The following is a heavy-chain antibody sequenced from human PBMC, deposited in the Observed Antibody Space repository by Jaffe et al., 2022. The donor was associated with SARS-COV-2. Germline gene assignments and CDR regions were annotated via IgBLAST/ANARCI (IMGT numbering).Heavy chain of an antibody. J-gene: IGHJ4*02. D-gene: IGHD2-2*01. CDR3: ARVLQGYCSSTSCSPDS. CDR1: GFTFTSHW. Sequence: EVQLVESGGGLVQPGGSLRLSCEASGFTFTSHWMSWVRQAPGKGLEWVANIKQDTTEKYYVDSVRGRFTISRDNAKSSLYLQMNSLRVEDTAVYYCARVLQGYCSSTSCSPDSWGQGTLVTVSS. V-gene: IGHV3-7*01. CDR2: IKQDTTEK.